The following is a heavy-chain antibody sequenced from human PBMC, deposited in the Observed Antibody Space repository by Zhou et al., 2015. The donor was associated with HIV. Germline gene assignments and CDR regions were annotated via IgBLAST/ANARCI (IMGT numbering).Heavy chain of an antibody. J-gene: IGHJ4*02. CDR2: IIPIFGTA. D-gene: IGHD2-2*01. Sequence: QVQLVQSGAEVKKPGSSVKVSCKASGGTFSSYAISWVRQAPGQGLEWMGGIIPIFGTANYAQKFQGRVTITADESTSTAYMELSSLRSEDTAVYYCGFKHCSSTSCYLGLDYWGQGTLVTVSS. V-gene: IGHV1-69*01. CDR1: GGTFSSYA. CDR3: GFKHCSSTSCYLGLDY.